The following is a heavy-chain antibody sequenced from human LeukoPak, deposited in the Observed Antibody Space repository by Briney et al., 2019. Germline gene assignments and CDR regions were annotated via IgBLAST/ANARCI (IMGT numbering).Heavy chain of an antibody. CDR2: IYDTGYA. V-gene: IGHV4-31*03. D-gene: IGHD3-10*01. Sequence: SQTLSLTCIVSGGSISSNNYWHWIRQHPGKGLEWLGYIYDTGYAYYNPSLRSRLTISVDTSQNHFSLKLTSVAAADTAVYYCAIKYSYDAFDIWGQGTMVTVSS. J-gene: IGHJ3*02. CDR3: AIKYSYDAFDI. CDR1: GGSISSNNY.